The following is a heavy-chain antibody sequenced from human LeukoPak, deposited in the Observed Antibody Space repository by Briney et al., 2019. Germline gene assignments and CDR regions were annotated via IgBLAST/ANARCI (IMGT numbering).Heavy chain of an antibody. J-gene: IGHJ4*02. Sequence: PGGSLRLSCAVSGFTFSSYSMNWVRQAPGKGLQWVSSISSSSSYIYYADSVKGRFTISRDNAKNSLYLQMNSLRAEDTAVYYCARDLWGSSAFDYWGQGTLVTVSS. D-gene: IGHD6-19*01. CDR2: ISSSSSYI. CDR3: ARDLWGSSAFDY. V-gene: IGHV3-21*01. CDR1: GFTFSSYS.